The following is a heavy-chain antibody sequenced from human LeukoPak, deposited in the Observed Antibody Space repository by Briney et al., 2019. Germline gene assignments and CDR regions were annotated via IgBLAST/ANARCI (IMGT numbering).Heavy chain of an antibody. D-gene: IGHD3-22*01. CDR3: AKGLYYYDGSGYPS. CDR2: IRYDGSNK. V-gene: IGHV3-30*02. J-gene: IGHJ1*01. CDR1: GFIFNSYG. Sequence: GGSLRLSCAASGFIFNSYGMHWVRQAPGKGLEWVAFIRYDGSNKYYADSVKGRFTISRDNSKNTLSLQMNSLRAEDTAMFYCAKGLYYYDGSGYPSWGQGTLVTVSS.